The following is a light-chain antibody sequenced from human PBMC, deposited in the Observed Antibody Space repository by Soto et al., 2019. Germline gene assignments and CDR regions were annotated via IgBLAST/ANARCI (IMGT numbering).Light chain of an antibody. V-gene: IGLV1-44*01. J-gene: IGLJ1*01. Sequence: QPVLTQPPSASGTPVQRITISWSVSTSNIKSHTVNWYQQVPGTAPRLLINTNNQRPSGVPDRFSGSKSGASASLNISGLQSEDAATYYCATWDDSRKGVFGTGTKVTVL. CDR1: TSNIKSHT. CDR3: ATWDDSRKGV. CDR2: TNN.